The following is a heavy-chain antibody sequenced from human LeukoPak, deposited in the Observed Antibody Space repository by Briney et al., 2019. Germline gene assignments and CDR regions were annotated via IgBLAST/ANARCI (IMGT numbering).Heavy chain of an antibody. CDR3: AKEITYYYGSGSYYPQIPPDY. J-gene: IGHJ4*02. CDR2: ISGSGGST. CDR1: GFTFSSYA. Sequence: GGPLRLSCAASGFTFSSYAMSWVRQAPGKGLEWVSAISGSGGSTYYADSVKGRFTISRDNSKNTLYLQMNSLRAEDTAVYYCAKEITYYYGSGSYYPQIPPDYWGQGTLVTVSS. D-gene: IGHD3-10*01. V-gene: IGHV3-23*01.